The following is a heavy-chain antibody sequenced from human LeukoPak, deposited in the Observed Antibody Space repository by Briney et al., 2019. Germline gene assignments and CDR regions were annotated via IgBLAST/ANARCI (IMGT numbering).Heavy chain of an antibody. J-gene: IGHJ5*02. CDR2: IIPIFGTA. D-gene: IGHD3-10*01. Sequence: ASVTVSCKASGGTFISYAISWVRQAPGQGLEWMGGIIPIFGTANYAQKFQGRVTITADKSTSTAYMELSSLRSEDTAVYYCARDVGSGNGWFDPWGQGTLVTVSS. CDR1: GGTFISYA. CDR3: ARDVGSGNGWFDP. V-gene: IGHV1-69*06.